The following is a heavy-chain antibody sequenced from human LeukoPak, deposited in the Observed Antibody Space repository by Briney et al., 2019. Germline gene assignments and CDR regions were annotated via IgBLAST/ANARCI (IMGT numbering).Heavy chain of an antibody. D-gene: IGHD4-23*01. V-gene: IGHV3-23*01. CDR2: ISASGGDT. Sequence: PGGSLRLSRAASGFTFTTYSFSWVRQAPGKGLEWVSGISASGGDTFYADSVKGRFTISRDNSKNTLSLQVNSLRVEDTAIYYCAKDVRRCNGGCTWGQGTLVTVSS. J-gene: IGHJ5*02. CDR3: AKDVRRCNGGCT. CDR1: GFTFTTYS.